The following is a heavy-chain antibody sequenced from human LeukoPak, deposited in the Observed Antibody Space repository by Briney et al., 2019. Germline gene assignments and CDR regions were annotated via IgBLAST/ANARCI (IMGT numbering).Heavy chain of an antibody. CDR3: ARDIWDCTNGVCYANFDY. J-gene: IGHJ4*02. Sequence: PGGSLRLSCAASGFAFNTYSMNWVRQAPGKGLEWVSFIFSSSTYIYYTDSVKGRFTISRDNARNSLYLQMDNLRAEDTAVYYCARDIWDCTNGVCYANFDYWGQGTLVTVSS. CDR2: IFSSSTYI. CDR1: GFAFNTYS. D-gene: IGHD2-8*01. V-gene: IGHV3-21*01.